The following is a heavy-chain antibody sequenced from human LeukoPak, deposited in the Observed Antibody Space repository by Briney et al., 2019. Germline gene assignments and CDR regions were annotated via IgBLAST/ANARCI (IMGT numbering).Heavy chain of an antibody. D-gene: IGHD2-2*01. Sequence: SETLSLTCTVSGYSISSGYYWGWIRQPPGKGLEWIGSIYHSGSTYYNPSLKSRVTISVDTSKNQFSLKLSSVTAADTAVYYCARKIHMRGAYNWFDPWGQGTLVTVSS. J-gene: IGHJ5*02. CDR1: GYSISSGYY. CDR3: ARKIHMRGAYNWFDP. V-gene: IGHV4-38-2*02. CDR2: IYHSGST.